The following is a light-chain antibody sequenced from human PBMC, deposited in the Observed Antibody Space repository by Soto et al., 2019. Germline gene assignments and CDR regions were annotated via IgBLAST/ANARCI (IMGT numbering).Light chain of an antibody. CDR1: SSDVGGYNY. Sequence: QSALTQPASVSGSPGQSITISCTGTSSDVGGYNYVSWYQHHPGKAPRLMIYEVSNRPSGVSDRFSGSKSGNTASLTISGLLAEDEADYYCGSYTSISTYVFGTGTKLTVL. CDR3: GSYTSISTYV. CDR2: EVS. J-gene: IGLJ1*01. V-gene: IGLV2-14*01.